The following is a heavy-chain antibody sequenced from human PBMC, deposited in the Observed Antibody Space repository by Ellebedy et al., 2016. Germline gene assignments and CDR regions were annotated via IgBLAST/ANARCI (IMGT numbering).Heavy chain of an antibody. J-gene: IGHJ3*02. D-gene: IGHD1-26*01. CDR1: GYTLTELS. Sequence: ASVKVSCKVSGYTLTELSMHWVRQAPGKGLEWMGGFDPEDGETIYAQKLQGRVTMTEDTSTDTAYMELSSLRSEDTAVYYCAGRDKWDLEPDAFDIWGQGTMVTVSS. CDR2: FDPEDGET. V-gene: IGHV1-24*01. CDR3: AGRDKWDLEPDAFDI.